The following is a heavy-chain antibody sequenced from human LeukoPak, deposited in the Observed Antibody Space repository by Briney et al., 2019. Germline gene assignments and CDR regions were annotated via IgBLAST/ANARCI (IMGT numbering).Heavy chain of an antibody. CDR1: GGSISSGSYY. D-gene: IGHD5-18*01. V-gene: IGHV4-61*02. CDR3: ARGRGGYSYGLDY. CDR2: IYTDGST. J-gene: IGHJ4*02. Sequence: PSETLSLTCTVSGGSISSGSYYWSWIRQPAGKGLQWIGRIYTDGSTNYNPSLKSRVTISVDTSKNQFSLKLSSVTAADTAVYYCARGRGGYSYGLDYWGQGTLVTVSS.